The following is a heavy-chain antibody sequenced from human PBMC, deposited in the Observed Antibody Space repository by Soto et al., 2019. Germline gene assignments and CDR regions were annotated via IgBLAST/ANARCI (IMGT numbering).Heavy chain of an antibody. V-gene: IGHV1-46*01. CDR1: GYTFTTYD. J-gene: IGHJ4*02. CDR3: VRGDTAVVLPYEY. D-gene: IGHD2-15*01. Sequence: QVQLVQSGAEVKKPGASVKVSCQASGYTFTTYDMHWVRQAPGQGLEWMGVINTRGESSTSYAPKFQGRITITRDTSTSTVYMELSSLVSDDTAVYYCVRGDTAVVLPYEYWGQGTLVTVSS. CDR2: INTRGESST.